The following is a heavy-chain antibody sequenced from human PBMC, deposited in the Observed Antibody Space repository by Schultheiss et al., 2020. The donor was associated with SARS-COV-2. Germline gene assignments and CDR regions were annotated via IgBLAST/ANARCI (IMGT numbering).Heavy chain of an antibody. CDR2: IWYDGSNK. Sequence: AGSLRLSCAASGFTFSSYAMHWVRQAPGKGLEWVAVIWYDGSNKYYADSVKGRFTISRDNSKNTLYLQMNSLKTEDTAVYYCTTDSTMVARDYYYYGMDVWGQGTTVTGSS. CDR1: GFTFSSYA. J-gene: IGHJ6*02. V-gene: IGHV3-30*07. D-gene: IGHD2-2*01. CDR3: TTDSTMVARDYYYYGMDV.